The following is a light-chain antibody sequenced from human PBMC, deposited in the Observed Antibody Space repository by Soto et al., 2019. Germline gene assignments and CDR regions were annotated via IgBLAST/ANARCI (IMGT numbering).Light chain of an antibody. J-gene: IGKJ2*01. V-gene: IGKV3-20*01. CDR1: QSVSSRY. CDR3: QQYGSSPPYT. Sequence: EIVLTQSPGTLSLSPGERATLSCRASQSVSSRYLAWYQQKPGQAPRLLIYGASSRATGIPDRFSGSGSGKDFTLPISRLEPADFAVYYCQQYGSSPPYTFGQGTKLEIK. CDR2: GAS.